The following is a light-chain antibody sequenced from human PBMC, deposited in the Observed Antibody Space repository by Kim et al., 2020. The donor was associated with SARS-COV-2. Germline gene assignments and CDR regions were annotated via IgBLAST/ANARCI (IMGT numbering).Light chain of an antibody. CDR3: SSYTSSSTFV. V-gene: IGLV2-14*03. J-gene: IGLJ1*01. CDR1: SSDVGGYNY. Sequence: GQSITISCTGTSSDVGGYNYVSWYQQHPGKAPKVMIYDVSTRPSGVSNRFSGSKSGNTASLTISGLQAEDEADYYCSSYTSSSTFVFGTGTKVTVL. CDR2: DVS.